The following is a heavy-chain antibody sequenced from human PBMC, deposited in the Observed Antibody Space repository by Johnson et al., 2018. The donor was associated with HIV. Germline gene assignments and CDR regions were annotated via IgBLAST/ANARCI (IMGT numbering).Heavy chain of an antibody. Sequence: VQLVESGGGLVKPGGSLRLSCAASGFTFSNAWMSWVRQAPGKGLEWVGRIKSKTDGGTTDYAAPVKGRFTISRDDSKNTLYLQMNSLKTEDTAVYYCTRPYGAGGFDIWGQGTMVTVSS. V-gene: IGHV3-15*01. CDR3: TRPYGAGGFDI. J-gene: IGHJ3*02. D-gene: IGHD4-17*01. CDR2: IKSKTDGGTT. CDR1: GFTFSNAW.